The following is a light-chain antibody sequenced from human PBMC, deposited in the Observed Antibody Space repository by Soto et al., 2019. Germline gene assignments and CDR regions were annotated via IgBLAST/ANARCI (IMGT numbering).Light chain of an antibody. CDR1: SSDVGSYNL. J-gene: IGLJ2*01. Sequence: QSALTQPASVSGSPGQSITISCTGTSSDVGSYNLVSWYHQHPGKAPKLMIYEGSKRPSGVSNRVSGSKSGNTASLSISGLQAEDEADYYCCSYAGSSTSVVFGGGTKLTVI. V-gene: IGLV2-23*01. CDR2: EGS. CDR3: CSYAGSSTSVV.